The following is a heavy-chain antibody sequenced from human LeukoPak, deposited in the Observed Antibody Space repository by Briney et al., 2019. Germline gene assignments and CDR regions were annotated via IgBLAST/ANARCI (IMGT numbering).Heavy chain of an antibody. V-gene: IGHV3-33*01. Sequence: SGGSLRLSCAASGFIFSSYGIHWVRQAPGKGLEWVALIWYDGSNKYYADSVRGRFTISRDNSKNTVYLQLDSPRAEDTAVYYCARRATDSPYAFDIWGQGTMVTVSS. CDR2: IWYDGSNK. CDR3: ARRATDSPYAFDI. D-gene: IGHD1-26*01. CDR1: GFIFSSYG. J-gene: IGHJ3*02.